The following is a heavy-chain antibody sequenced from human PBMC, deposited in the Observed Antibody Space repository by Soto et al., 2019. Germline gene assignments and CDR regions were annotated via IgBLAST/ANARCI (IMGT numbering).Heavy chain of an antibody. D-gene: IGHD3-22*01. CDR1: GYSFTSYW. CDR2: IYPGDSDT. V-gene: IGHV5-51*01. J-gene: IGHJ4*02. CDR3: ARLYGDSSGYFDY. Sequence: GESLKISCKGSGYSFTSYWIGWVRQMPGKGLEWMWIIYPGDSDTRYSPSFQGQVTISADKSTCSTFPQWNRLKASDTAMYSCARLYGDSSGYFDYWGQGTLVTVSS.